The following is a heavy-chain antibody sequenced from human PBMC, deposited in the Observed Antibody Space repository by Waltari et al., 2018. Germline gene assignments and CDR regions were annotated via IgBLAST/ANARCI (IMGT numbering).Heavy chain of an antibody. Sequence: QVQLVESGGGVVQPGRSLRLSCAASGFTFSSYGMHWVRQAPGKGLEWVAVIWYDGSNKYYADSVKGRFTISRDNSKNTLYLQMNSLRAEDTAVYYCARVMVRGVSDYYYGMDVWGQGTTVTVSS. J-gene: IGHJ6*02. CDR1: GFTFSSYG. D-gene: IGHD3-10*01. CDR2: IWYDGSNK. V-gene: IGHV3-33*01. CDR3: ARVMVRGVSDYYYGMDV.